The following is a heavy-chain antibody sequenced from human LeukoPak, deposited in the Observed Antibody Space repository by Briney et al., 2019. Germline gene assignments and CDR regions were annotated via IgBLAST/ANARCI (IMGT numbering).Heavy chain of an antibody. CDR1: GGSFSGYY. CDR3: AGYIVVVPAARAQGYYYYGMDV. CDR2: INHSGST. J-gene: IGHJ6*02. Sequence: SETLSLTCAVSGGSFSGYYWTWIRQPPGKGLEWIGEINHSGSTNYNPSLKSRVTISVDTSKNQFSLKLSSVTAADTAVYYCAGYIVVVPAARAQGYYYYGMDVWGQGTTVTVSS. D-gene: IGHD2-2*01. V-gene: IGHV4-34*01.